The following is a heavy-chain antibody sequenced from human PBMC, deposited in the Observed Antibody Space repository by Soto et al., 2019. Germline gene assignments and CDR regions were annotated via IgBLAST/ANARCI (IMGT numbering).Heavy chain of an antibody. CDR3: ARGIVGVTATYFQH. D-gene: IGHD2-21*02. CDR1: GFTFSSYA. Sequence: EVQLVESGGGLVQPGGSLRLSCAASGFTFSSYAMHWVRQAPGKGLEYVSAISSNGGSTHYANSVKGRFTISRDNSKNTLYLQMGSLRAEDMAVYYCARGIVGVTATYFQHWGQGTLVTVSS. V-gene: IGHV3-64*01. CDR2: ISSNGGST. J-gene: IGHJ1*01.